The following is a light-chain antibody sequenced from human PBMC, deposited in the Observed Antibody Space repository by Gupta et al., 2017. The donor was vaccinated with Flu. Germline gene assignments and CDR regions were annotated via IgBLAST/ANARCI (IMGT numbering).Light chain of an antibody. CDR2: EVR. Sequence: QSALTQPASVSGSPGQSITISCTGTSSDVGGYNYVSWYQQHPGKAPKLMIYEVRNRPSGVSTRFSGAKSGNTASMTISGLQAEDEADYYCSSYKSSRTVFGGGTKLTVL. CDR3: SSYKSSRTV. CDR1: SSDVGGYNY. V-gene: IGLV2-14*01. J-gene: IGLJ3*02.